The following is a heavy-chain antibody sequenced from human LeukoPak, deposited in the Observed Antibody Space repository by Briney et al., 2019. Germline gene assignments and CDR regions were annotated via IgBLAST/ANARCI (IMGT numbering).Heavy chain of an antibody. Sequence: GGSLRLSCAASGFTFSSYSMNWVRQAPGKGLEWVSYISSSSSTIYYADSVKGRFTISRDNAKNSLYLQMNSLRDEDTAVYYCARESSIFGVVPPSFDIWGQGTMVTVSS. J-gene: IGHJ3*02. CDR1: GFTFSSYS. CDR2: ISSSSSTI. D-gene: IGHD3-3*01. V-gene: IGHV3-48*02. CDR3: ARESSIFGVVPPSFDI.